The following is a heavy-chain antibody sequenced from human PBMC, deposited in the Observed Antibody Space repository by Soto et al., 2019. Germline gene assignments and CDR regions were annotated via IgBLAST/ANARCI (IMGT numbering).Heavy chain of an antibody. Sequence: SETLSLTCSVSGGSISGPYWSWIRQSPGKGLEWLGYVYYTWSTNYSPSLRSRVSISVDTSKNEFSLRLSSVTAADTAAYFCARSVAVPGAHIDYWGQGTQVTVSS. J-gene: IGHJ4*02. D-gene: IGHD6-19*01. CDR2: VYYTWST. CDR3: ARSVAVPGAHIDY. CDR1: GGSISGPY. V-gene: IGHV4-59*11.